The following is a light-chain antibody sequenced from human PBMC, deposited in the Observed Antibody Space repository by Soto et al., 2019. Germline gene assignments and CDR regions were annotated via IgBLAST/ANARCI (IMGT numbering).Light chain of an antibody. Sequence: EIVMTQSPAILSLSPGETATLSCRASQSVTTKLAWYQQCPGQTPRLLIYNASTRATAVPARFSGGGSVTECSLTISSLQSDDFGVYYCHQYNTWPPRFTFGPGTKVDI. V-gene: IGKV3-15*01. CDR1: QSVTTK. CDR2: NAS. J-gene: IGKJ3*01. CDR3: HQYNTWPPRFT.